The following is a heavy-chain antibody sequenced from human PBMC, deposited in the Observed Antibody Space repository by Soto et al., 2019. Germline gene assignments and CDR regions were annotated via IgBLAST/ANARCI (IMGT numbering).Heavy chain of an antibody. CDR1: GFPFDDYA. CDR2: ISWNRGSI. J-gene: IGHJ6*03. Sequence: GGSLRLSCASSGFPFDDYAMHWVRQAPGKGLEWVSGISWNRGSIGYADSVKGRFTISRDNAKNSLYLQMNSLRAEDTALYYCAKAHLEVEDYYYMDVWGKGTTVTVSS. CDR3: AKAHLEVEDYYYMDV. V-gene: IGHV3-9*01.